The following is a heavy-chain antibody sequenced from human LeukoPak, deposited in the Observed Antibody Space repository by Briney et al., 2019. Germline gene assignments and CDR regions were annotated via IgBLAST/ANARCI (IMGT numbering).Heavy chain of an antibody. D-gene: IGHD6-13*01. CDR3: ARRVDSLAPFDY. J-gene: IGHJ4*02. V-gene: IGHV4-38-2*02. CDR2: IYHSGST. Sequence: PSETLSLTCTVSGYSISSGYYWGWIRQPPGKGLEWIGSIYHSGSTYYNPSLKSRVTISVDTSKNQFSLKLSSVTAADTAVYYCARRVDSLAPFDYWGQGTLVTVSS. CDR1: GYSISSGYY.